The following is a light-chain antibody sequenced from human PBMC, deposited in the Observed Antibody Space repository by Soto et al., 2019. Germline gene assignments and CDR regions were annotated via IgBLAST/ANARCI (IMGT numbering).Light chain of an antibody. CDR3: SSYTRDKRDYV. CDR2: EVS. CDR1: SSDVGAYTS. Sequence: QSALTQPASVSGSPGQSITISCTGTSSDVGAYTSVSWYQQHPGKAPKLIIYEVSNRPPGVSTRFSGSKSASTASLTISGLQAEEDANYYCSSYTRDKRDYVFATGTKVTVL. J-gene: IGLJ1*01. V-gene: IGLV2-14*01.